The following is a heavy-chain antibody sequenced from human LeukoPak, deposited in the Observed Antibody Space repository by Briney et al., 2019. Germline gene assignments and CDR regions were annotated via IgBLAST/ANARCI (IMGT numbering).Heavy chain of an antibody. CDR2: IYYSGST. V-gene: IGHV4-39*07. D-gene: IGHD3-22*01. J-gene: IGHJ2*01. CDR1: GGSISSSSYY. Sequence: PSETLSLTCTVSGGSISSSSYYWGWIRQPPGKGLEWIGSIYYSGSTYYNPSLKSRVTILVDTSKNQFSLKLSSVTAADTAVYYCARAPRRSGYYSRYWYFDLWGRGTLVTVSS. CDR3: ARAPRRSGYYSRYWYFDL.